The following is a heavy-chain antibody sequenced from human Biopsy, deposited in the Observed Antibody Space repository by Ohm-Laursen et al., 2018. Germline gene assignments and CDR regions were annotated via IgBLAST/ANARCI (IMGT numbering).Heavy chain of an antibody. CDR1: GYTFTTYY. J-gene: IGHJ4*02. CDR2: INPGGNST. Sequence: GSSVKASCKSSGYTFTTYYIHWVRQAPGQGLEWMGIINPGGNSTAYTQNFQGRVTMTWDTSTTTVYMELSSLRSEDTAVYYCALASSDYWGQGTLVTVPS. V-gene: IGHV1-46*01. CDR3: ALASSDY.